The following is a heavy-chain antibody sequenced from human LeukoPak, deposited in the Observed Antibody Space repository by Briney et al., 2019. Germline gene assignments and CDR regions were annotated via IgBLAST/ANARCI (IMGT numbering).Heavy chain of an antibody. CDR1: GGSFSGYY. J-gene: IGHJ5*02. CDR2: INHSGST. D-gene: IGHD2-15*01. V-gene: IGHV4-34*01. Sequence: PSETLSLTCAVYGGSFSGYYWSWIRQPPGKGLEWIGEINHSGSTNYNPSLKSRVTISVDTSKNQFSLKLSSVTAADTAVYYCARRLVVAATFWFDPWGQGTLVTVSS. CDR3: ARRLVVAATFWFDP.